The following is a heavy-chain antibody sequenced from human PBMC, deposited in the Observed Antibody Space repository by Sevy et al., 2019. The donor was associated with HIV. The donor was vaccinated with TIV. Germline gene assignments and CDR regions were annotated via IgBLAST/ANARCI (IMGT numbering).Heavy chain of an antibody. Sequence: GGSLRLSCAASGFTFSRYGMHWVRQAPGKGLEWLAVIWYDGSKKSFADSVKGRFFISRDNSKNTLYPQMNSLRAEDTAVYYCARDLIAVSGPTPFFDYWGQGTLVTVSS. D-gene: IGHD6-19*01. J-gene: IGHJ4*02. CDR1: GFTFSRYG. CDR3: ARDLIAVSGPTPFFDY. V-gene: IGHV3-33*01. CDR2: IWYDGSKK.